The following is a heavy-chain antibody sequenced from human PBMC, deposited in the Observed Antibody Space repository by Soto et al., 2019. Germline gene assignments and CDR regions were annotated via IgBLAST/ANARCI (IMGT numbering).Heavy chain of an antibody. D-gene: IGHD3-16*01. J-gene: IGHJ6*02. Sequence: GGSLRLSCAASGFTFSSYAMSWVRQAPGKGLEWVSASSGSGGSTYYAEYVKVRFTISRDNSKNNRYLQMNSLRAEDTAVYYCAKGSEDHCWGFYYYYYRMDVSGQGTTVTVSS. CDR1: GFTFSSYA. V-gene: IGHV3-23*01. CDR2: SSGSGGST. CDR3: AKGSEDHCWGFYYYYYRMDV.